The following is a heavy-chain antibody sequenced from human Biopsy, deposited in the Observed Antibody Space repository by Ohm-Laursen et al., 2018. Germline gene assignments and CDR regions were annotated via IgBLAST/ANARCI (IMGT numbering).Heavy chain of an antibody. J-gene: IGHJ3*01. V-gene: IGHV4-4*07. CDR3: ASVVLGPTNDAFDL. Sequence: PSETLSLTCNVSGGYINNYYWSWIRQPAGKGLEWIGRIYPGGSTNYNPSLKSRVTMSVDTSKKQLSLRLRSVTTADTAMYYCASVVLGPTNDAFDLWGQGTMVVVSS. D-gene: IGHD3-22*01. CDR1: GGYINNYY. CDR2: IYPGGST.